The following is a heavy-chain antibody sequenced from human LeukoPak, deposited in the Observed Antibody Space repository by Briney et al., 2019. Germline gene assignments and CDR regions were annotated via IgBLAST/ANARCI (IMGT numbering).Heavy chain of an antibody. D-gene: IGHD4-17*01. J-gene: IGHJ4*02. CDR1: GFTFDDFA. V-gene: IGHV3-9*01. Sequence: GGFLRLSCAASGFTFDDFAMHWVRQAPGKGLEWVSGISWNSDSIGYADSVKGRFTISRDNAKNSLYLQMNSLRAEDTALYYCARDRAGDYDYWGQGTLVTVSS. CDR2: ISWNSDSI. CDR3: ARDRAGDYDY.